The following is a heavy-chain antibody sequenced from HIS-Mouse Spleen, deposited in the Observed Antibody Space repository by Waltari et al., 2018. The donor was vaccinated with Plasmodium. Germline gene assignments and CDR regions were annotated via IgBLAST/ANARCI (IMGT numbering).Heavy chain of an antibody. Sequence: QVQLVESGGGVVQPGRSLRLSCAASGFTFCSSPMHWVRQAPGKGLEWGAVISYDGSNKYYADSVKGRFTISRDNSKNTLYLQMNSLRAEDTAVFHCARARYSGSYYGYFQHWGQGTLVTVSS. J-gene: IGHJ1*01. CDR3: ARARYSGSYYGYFQH. CDR2: ISYDGSNK. V-gene: IGHV3-30-3*01. CDR1: GFTFCSSP. D-gene: IGHD1-26*01.